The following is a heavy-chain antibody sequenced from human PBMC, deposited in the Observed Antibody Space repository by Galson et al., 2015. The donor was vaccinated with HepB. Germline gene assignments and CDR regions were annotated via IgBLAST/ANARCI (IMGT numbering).Heavy chain of an antibody. V-gene: IGHV2-5*02. D-gene: IGHD6-13*01. Sequence: PALVKPTQTLTLTCTFFGSSLSTTGVGVGWIRQPPGKALEWLAVIYWDDDKRYSPSLKSRLTITKDTSGTQVVLTMTNMNHVDTGTYYCAHRRGLAAASAFDYWGQGTLVTVSS. CDR1: GSSLSTTGVG. J-gene: IGHJ4*02. CDR3: AHRRGLAAASAFDY. CDR2: IYWDDDK.